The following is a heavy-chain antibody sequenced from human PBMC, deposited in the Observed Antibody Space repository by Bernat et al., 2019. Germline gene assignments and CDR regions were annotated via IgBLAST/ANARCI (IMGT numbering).Heavy chain of an antibody. D-gene: IGHD3-10*01. CDR1: GFTFSSYG. CDR2: ISYDGSNK. Sequence: QVQLVESGGGVVQPGRSLRLPCAASGFTFSSYGMHWVRQAPGKGLEWVAVISYDGSNKYYADSVKGRFTISRDNSKNTLYLQMNSQRAEDTAVYYCAKDPRLWFRESDPAYYMDVWGKGTTVTVSS. V-gene: IGHV3-30*18. J-gene: IGHJ6*03. CDR3: AKDPRLWFRESDPAYYMDV.